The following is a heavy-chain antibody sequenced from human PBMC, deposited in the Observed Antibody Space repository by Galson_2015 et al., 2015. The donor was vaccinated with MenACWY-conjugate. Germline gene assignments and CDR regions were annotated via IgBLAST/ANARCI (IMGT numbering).Heavy chain of an antibody. J-gene: IGHJ4*02. Sequence: SLRLSCAASGFTFSSYVMHWVRQAPGKGLEWVAVISEDGNNKNYADSVKGRFTISRDNSENTLYLQMNTLRAEDTAVYYCAREGNDYDFWSTYYYYFDYWGQGTLVTVSS. V-gene: IGHV3-30-3*01. D-gene: IGHD3-3*01. CDR2: ISEDGNNK. CDR1: GFTFSSYV. CDR3: AREGNDYDFWSTYYYYFDY.